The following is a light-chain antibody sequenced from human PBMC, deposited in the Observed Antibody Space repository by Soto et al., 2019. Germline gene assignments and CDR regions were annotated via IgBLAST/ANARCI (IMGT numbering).Light chain of an antibody. CDR1: QSISTW. Sequence: DIQMTQSPAPVSASVADRVTITCRASQSISTWVAWYQHKPGKATKLLIYKASSLESGVPSRFSRSGSGTEFTLTISNMQPDDFATYYWQQYDGFSRTFGQGTKLEIK. CDR3: QQYDGFSRT. J-gene: IGKJ1*01. CDR2: KAS. V-gene: IGKV1-5*03.